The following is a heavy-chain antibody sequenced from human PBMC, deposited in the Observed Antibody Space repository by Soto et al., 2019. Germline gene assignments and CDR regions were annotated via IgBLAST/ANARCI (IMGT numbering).Heavy chain of an antibody. Sequence: NPSETLSLTCTVSGSSISPFYWSWIRQPPGKGLEWIGYIYYTGTTNYNPSLKSRVTLSLGTSRNQLSLKLSSVTAADTAMYYCTRVGGYYGDYPNFDYWGPGTLVTVSS. V-gene: IGHV4-59*01. D-gene: IGHD4-17*01. CDR1: GSSISPFY. J-gene: IGHJ4*02. CDR2: IYYTGTT. CDR3: TRVGGYYGDYPNFDY.